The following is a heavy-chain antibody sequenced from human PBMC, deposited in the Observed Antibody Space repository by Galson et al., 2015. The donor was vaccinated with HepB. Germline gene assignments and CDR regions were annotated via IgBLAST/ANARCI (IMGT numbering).Heavy chain of an antibody. CDR3: ARLVVAATRDFDY. CDR1: GFTFSSYA. CDR2: ISYDESNK. V-gene: IGHV3-30*04. D-gene: IGHD2-15*01. J-gene: IGHJ4*02. Sequence: SLRLSCAASGFTFSSYAMHWVRRAPGKGLERGAVISYDESNKYYADSVKGRFTISRDNSKNTLYLQMNSLRAEDTAVYYCARLVVAATRDFDYWGQGTLVTVSS.